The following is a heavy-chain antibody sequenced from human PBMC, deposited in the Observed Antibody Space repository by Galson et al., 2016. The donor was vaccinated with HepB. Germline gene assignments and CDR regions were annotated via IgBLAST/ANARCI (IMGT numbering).Heavy chain of an antibody. CDR3: AKCSVYSSGWCNSFDP. CDR2: IYSGGST. Sequence: SLRLSCAASGFTVSTNYMIWVRQAPGKGLEWVSSIYSGGSTYYADSVKGRFTISRDNSKNTVYLQMNSLRAEDTAIYYCAKCSVYSSGWCNSFDPWGQGTPVIVSS. D-gene: IGHD6-19*01. J-gene: IGHJ5*02. V-gene: IGHV3-53*01. CDR1: GFTVSTNY.